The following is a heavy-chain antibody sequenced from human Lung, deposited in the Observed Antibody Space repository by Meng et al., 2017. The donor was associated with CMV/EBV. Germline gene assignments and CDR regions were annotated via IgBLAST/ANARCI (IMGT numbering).Heavy chain of an antibody. Sequence: SLKISCAASGFTFGDYAMHWVRQAPGKGLEWVSGISWNSGSIGYADSVKGRFTISRDNAKNSLYLQMNSLRAEDTALYYCAKDRGATNHYGMDVWGQGTTVTVSS. CDR1: GFTFGDYA. CDR3: AKDRGATNHYGMDV. V-gene: IGHV3-9*01. CDR2: ISWNSGSI. D-gene: IGHD1-26*01. J-gene: IGHJ6*02.